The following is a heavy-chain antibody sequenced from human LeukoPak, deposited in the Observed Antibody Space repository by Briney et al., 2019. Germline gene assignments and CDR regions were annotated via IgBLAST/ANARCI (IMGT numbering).Heavy chain of an antibody. CDR3: ARDQGALNFDY. D-gene: IGHD3-16*01. CDR1: GGSISSYY. Sequence: SETLSLTCTVSGGSISSYYWSWIRQPPGKGLEWIGYIYYSGSTNYNPSLKSRVTISVDTSKNQFSLKLSSVTAADTAVYYCARDQGALNFDYWGQGTLVTVSS. J-gene: IGHJ4*02. CDR2: IYYSGST. V-gene: IGHV4-59*01.